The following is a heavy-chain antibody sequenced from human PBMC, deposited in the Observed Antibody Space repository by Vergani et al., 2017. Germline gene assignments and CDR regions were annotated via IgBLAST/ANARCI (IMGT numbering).Heavy chain of an antibody. CDR1: GFTFSSYG. Sequence: QVQLVESGGGVVQPGRSLRLSCAASGFTFSSYGMHWVRQAPGKGLEWVAVISYDGSNKYYADSVKGRFTISRDNSKNTLYLQVNSLRAEDTAVYYCAKDPEYFPPDYWGQGILVTVSS. J-gene: IGHJ4*02. V-gene: IGHV3-30*18. D-gene: IGHD6-6*01. CDR2: ISYDGSNK. CDR3: AKDPEYFPPDY.